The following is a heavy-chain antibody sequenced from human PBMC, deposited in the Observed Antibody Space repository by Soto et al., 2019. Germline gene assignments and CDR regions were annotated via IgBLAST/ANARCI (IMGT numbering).Heavy chain of an antibody. D-gene: IGHD2-2*03. CDR1: GLSFTNAW. Sequence: EVQLVESGGGFVKPGGSLRLSCVASGLSFTNAWMSWVRQAPGKGPEWVGRIKSKTDGGTADYAAPVQGRFTISRDDSQNTLYLDIDNLKAEGADLYHCRSESWIYGLDVWGRGTTGTVSS. CDR2: IKSKTDGGTA. CDR3: RSESWIYGLDV. V-gene: IGHV3-15*01. J-gene: IGHJ6*02.